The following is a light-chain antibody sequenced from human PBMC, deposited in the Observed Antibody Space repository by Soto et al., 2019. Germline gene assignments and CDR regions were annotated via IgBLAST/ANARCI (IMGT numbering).Light chain of an antibody. CDR1: QSISVS. J-gene: IGKJ1*01. V-gene: IGKV1-5*03. CDR2: EAS. Sequence: DIQMTQSPSTLSASVGDRVTITCRASQSISVSLAWYQQKPGKAPKLLIYEASDLESGVPSRFSGSGSGTDYNLTISSLQPDDFATYYWQQYNGYSPPWTFGEGTKVEIK. CDR3: QQYNGYSPPWT.